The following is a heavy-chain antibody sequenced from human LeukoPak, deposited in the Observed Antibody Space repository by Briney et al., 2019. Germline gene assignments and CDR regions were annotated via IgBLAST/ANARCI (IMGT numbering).Heavy chain of an antibody. CDR2: IKQDGSEQ. CDR3: VRYRMVYDYTDARRDY. Sequence: GGSLRLSCVGSGFTFSSYWMTWVRQAPGKGLEWVANIKQDGSEQNYGDSVKGRFTISRDNAKNSLSLQMNSLRADDTAVYYCVRYRMVYDYTDARRDYWGQGTLVTVSS. D-gene: IGHD4-11*01. J-gene: IGHJ4*02. V-gene: IGHV3-7*03. CDR1: GFTFSSYW.